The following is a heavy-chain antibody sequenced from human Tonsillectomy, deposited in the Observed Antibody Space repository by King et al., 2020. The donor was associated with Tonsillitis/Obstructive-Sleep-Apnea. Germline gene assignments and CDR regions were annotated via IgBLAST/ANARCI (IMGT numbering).Heavy chain of an antibody. D-gene: IGHD3-16*01. V-gene: IGHV4-59*01. CDR1: GGSISSYS. J-gene: IGHJ3*02. CDR3: ARDMMLEAGGDAFDI. Sequence: QLQESGPGLVKPSETLSLTCTVSGGSISSYSWSWIRQPPGKGLEWIAYIYYSGSTNYNPSLKSRVTISVDTSKNQFSLKLSSVTAADTAVYYCARDMMLEAGGDAFDIWGHGTMVIVSS. CDR2: IYYSGST.